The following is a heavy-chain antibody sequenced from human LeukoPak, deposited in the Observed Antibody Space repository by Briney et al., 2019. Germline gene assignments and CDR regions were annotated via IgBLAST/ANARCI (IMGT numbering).Heavy chain of an antibody. J-gene: IGHJ4*02. Sequence: GGSLRLSCAASGFTFSSYGMHWVRQAPGKGLEWVAVISYDGSNKYYADSVKGRFTISRDNSKNTLYLQMNSLRAEDTAVYYCAKDAGDGISLDYWGQGTLVTVSS. V-gene: IGHV3-30*18. CDR3: AKDAGDGISLDY. D-gene: IGHD2-15*01. CDR1: GFTFSSYG. CDR2: ISYDGSNK.